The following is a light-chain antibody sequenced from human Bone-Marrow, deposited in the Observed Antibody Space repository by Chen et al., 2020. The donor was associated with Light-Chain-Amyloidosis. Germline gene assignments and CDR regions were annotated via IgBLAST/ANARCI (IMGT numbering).Light chain of an antibody. CDR2: RDT. Sequence: SYELTQPPPESVPPGQTARITCSGDDLPTKYAYWYQQKPGQAPVLVIHRDTERPSGISERFSGSSSGTTATLTISGVQAEDEADYHCQSADSSGTYEVIFGGGTKLTVL. CDR1: DLPTKY. CDR3: QSADSSGTYEVI. V-gene: IGLV3-25*03. J-gene: IGLJ2*01.